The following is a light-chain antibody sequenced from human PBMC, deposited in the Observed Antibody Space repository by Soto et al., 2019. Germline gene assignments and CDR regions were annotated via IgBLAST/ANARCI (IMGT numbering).Light chain of an antibody. V-gene: IGLV2-14*01. CDR2: DVS. CDR3: SSYTSSSTPYVV. J-gene: IGLJ2*01. Sequence: QSVLTQPASVSGSPGQSITISCTGTSSDVGGYNYVSWYQQHPGKAPKLMIYDVSNRPSGVSNRFSGSKSGNTASLTISGLQAEDEADYYRSSYTSSSTPYVVFGGGTQLTVL. CDR1: SSDVGGYNY.